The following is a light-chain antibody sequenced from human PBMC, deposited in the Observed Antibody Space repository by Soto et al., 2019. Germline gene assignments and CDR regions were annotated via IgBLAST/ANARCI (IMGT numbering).Light chain of an antibody. J-gene: IGKJ1*01. Sequence: AIQMTQSPSSLSVSVGDRVTITCRASQGIRNDLGWYQQKPGKAPKLLIYAASSLQSGVPSRFSGSGSGTDFTLTISSLQPEDFATYYCLQDYNYLWTFGQGTKVEIK. CDR2: AAS. CDR3: LQDYNYLWT. V-gene: IGKV1-6*01. CDR1: QGIRND.